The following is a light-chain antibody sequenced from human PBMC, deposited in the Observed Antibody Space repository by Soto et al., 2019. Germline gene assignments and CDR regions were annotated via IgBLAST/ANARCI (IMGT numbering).Light chain of an antibody. V-gene: IGKV3-20*01. CDR2: GAS. CDR1: QSVSSSY. Sequence: EIVLMQSPGTLSLSPGERANLSCRASQSVSSSYLAWYQQKPGQAPRLLIYGASSRATGIPDRFSGSGSGTDFTLTISRLEPEDFAVYYCQQYGSSPGGTFGQGTKV. J-gene: IGKJ1*01. CDR3: QQYGSSPGGT.